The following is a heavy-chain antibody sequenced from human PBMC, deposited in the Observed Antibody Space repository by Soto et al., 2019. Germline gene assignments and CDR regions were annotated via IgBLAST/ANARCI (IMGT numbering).Heavy chain of an antibody. J-gene: IGHJ5*02. D-gene: IGHD6-13*01. CDR2: IYYSGST. CDR3: ARERDSSSWYGHNWFDP. CDR1: GGSISSGGYY. V-gene: IGHV4-31*03. Sequence: KSSETLSLTCTVSGGSISSGGYYWSWIRQHPGKGLEWIGYIYYSGSTYYNPSLKSRVTISVDTSKNQFSLKLSSVAAADTAVYYCARERDSSSWYGHNWFDPWGQGTLVTVSS.